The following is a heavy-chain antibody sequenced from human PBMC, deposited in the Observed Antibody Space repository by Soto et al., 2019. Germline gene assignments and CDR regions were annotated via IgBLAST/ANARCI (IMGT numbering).Heavy chain of an antibody. V-gene: IGHV1-69*01. CDR3: ARTVLTYYYDSSGYGALDY. Sequence: QVPLVQSGAEVKKPGSSVKVSCKASGGTFSSYAISWVRQAPGQGLEWMGGIIPIFGTANYAQKFQGRVTITADESTSTAYMELSSLRSEDTAVYYCARTVLTYYYDSSGYGALDYWGQGTLVTVSS. CDR2: IIPIFGTA. D-gene: IGHD3-22*01. CDR1: GGTFSSYA. J-gene: IGHJ4*02.